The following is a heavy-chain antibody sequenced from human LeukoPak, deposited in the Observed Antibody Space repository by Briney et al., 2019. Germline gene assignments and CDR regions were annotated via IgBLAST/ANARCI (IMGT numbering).Heavy chain of an antibody. D-gene: IGHD3-22*01. CDR3: AKEGRYYDSRTQIDY. Sequence: GGTLRLSCAASGFTFSSYGMSWVRQAPGKGLEWVSAISGSGGSTYYADSVKGRFTISRDNSKNTLYLQMNSLRAEDTAVYYCAKEGRYYDSRTQIDYWGQGTLVTVSS. CDR1: GFTFSSYG. CDR2: ISGSGGST. V-gene: IGHV3-23*01. J-gene: IGHJ4*02.